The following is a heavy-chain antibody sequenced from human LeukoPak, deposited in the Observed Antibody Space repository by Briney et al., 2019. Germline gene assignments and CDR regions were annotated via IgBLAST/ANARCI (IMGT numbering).Heavy chain of an antibody. Sequence: PSETLSLTCTVSGGSISSSSYYWGWIRQPPGKGLEWIGSIYYSGSTYYNPSLKSRVTISVDTSKNQFSLKLSSVTAADTAVYYCARVPIMGILFDIWGQGTMVTVSS. CDR2: IYYSGST. D-gene: IGHD3-3*02. V-gene: IGHV4-39*07. J-gene: IGHJ3*02. CDR1: GGSISSSSYY. CDR3: ARVPIMGILFDI.